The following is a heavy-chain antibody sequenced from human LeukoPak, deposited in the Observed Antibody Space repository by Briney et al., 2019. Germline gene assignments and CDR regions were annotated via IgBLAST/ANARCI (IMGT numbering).Heavy chain of an antibody. CDR1: GYTFTGYY. J-gene: IGHJ3*02. Sequence: ASVKVSCKASGYTFTGYYIHWVRQAPGQGLEWMGWLNPDTGGTSYPQKFQGRVTMTRDTSISTAYMELNRLRSDDTAVYYCARAGGGYSSGRGAFDIWGRGTLVTVSS. CDR3: ARAGGGYSSGRGAFDI. V-gene: IGHV1-2*02. D-gene: IGHD5-18*01. CDR2: LNPDTGGT.